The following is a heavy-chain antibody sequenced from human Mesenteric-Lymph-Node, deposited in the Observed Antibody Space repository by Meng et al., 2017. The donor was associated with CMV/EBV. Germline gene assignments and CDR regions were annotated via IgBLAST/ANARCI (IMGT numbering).Heavy chain of an antibody. V-gene: IGHV5-10-1*01. CDR1: GYIFTSYW. J-gene: IGHJ4*02. Sequence: CKGSGYIFTSYWISWVRQMSGKGLEWMGRIDPTDSYSNYSPSFQGHVTISVDKSINTAYLQWSSLKASDTAMYYCAAFTFGGVILGHWGQGTLVTVSS. D-gene: IGHD3-16*02. CDR2: IDPTDSYS. CDR3: AAFTFGGVILGH.